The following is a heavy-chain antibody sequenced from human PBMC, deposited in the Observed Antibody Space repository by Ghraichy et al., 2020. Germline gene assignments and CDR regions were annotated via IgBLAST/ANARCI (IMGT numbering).Heavy chain of an antibody. Sequence: SQTLSLTCAVYGGSFSGYYWSWIRQPPGKGLEWIGEINHSGSTNYNPSLKSRVTISVDTSKNQFSLKLSSVTAADTAVYYCARGRGGNVDIVATIITGGSFFDYWGQGTLVTVSS. CDR1: GGSFSGYY. CDR3: ARGRGGNVDIVATIITGGSFFDY. CDR2: INHSGST. J-gene: IGHJ4*02. D-gene: IGHD5-12*01. V-gene: IGHV4-34*01.